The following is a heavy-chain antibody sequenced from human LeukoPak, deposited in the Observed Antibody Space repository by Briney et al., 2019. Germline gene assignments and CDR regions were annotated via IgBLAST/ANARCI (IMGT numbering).Heavy chain of an antibody. CDR1: GFTFSSYW. CDR3: AIWDCSSTSCRPADAFDI. V-gene: IGHV3-7*01. D-gene: IGHD2-2*01. CDR2: IKQDGSEK. Sequence: GGSLRLSCAASGFTFSSYWMSWVRQAPGKGLEWVANIKQDGSEKYYVDSVKGRFTISRDNAKNSLYLQMNSLRAEDTAVYYCAIWDCSSTSCRPADAFDIWGQGTMVTVSS. J-gene: IGHJ3*02.